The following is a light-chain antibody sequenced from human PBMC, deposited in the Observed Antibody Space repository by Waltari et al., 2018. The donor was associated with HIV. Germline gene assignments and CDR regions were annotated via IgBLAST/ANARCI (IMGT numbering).Light chain of an antibody. CDR3: QTWDSGTAV. Sequence: SYELTQPSSVSVSPGQTAIITCSGNKLVDKYICWYQQKSGQSPVLVIDEDNKRPSGIPERFSGSNSGNTATLTISGTQAMDESDYYCQTWDSGTAVFGGGTKLTVL. V-gene: IGLV3-1*01. CDR2: EDN. J-gene: IGLJ2*01. CDR1: KLVDKY.